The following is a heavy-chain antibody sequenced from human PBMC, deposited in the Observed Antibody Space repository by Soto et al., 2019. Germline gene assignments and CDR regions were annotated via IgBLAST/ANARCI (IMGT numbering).Heavy chain of an antibody. CDR2: INHSGST. Sequence: SETLSLTCAVYGGSFSGYYWSWIRQPPGKGLEWIGEINHSGSTNYNPSLKSRVTISVDTSKNQFSLKLSSVAAADTAVYYCARAAYYDFWSGYPASYYYGMDVWGQGTTVTVSS. D-gene: IGHD3-3*01. J-gene: IGHJ6*02. CDR3: ARAAYYDFWSGYPASYYYGMDV. V-gene: IGHV4-34*01. CDR1: GGSFSGYY.